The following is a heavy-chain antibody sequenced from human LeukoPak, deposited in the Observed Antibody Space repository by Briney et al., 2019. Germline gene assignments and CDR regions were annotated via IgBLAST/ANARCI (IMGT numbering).Heavy chain of an antibody. Sequence: PSETLSLTCVVSGYSISSGFYWGWIRQPPGKGLEWIGNIHQSGSTYYNPSVKSRVSISMDTSKNQFSLKLNSVTAADTAVYYCARDSDHTSMLFKGFDYWGQGTLVTVSS. CDR1: GYSISSGFY. V-gene: IGHV4-38-2*02. D-gene: IGHD5-18*01. CDR3: ARDSDHTSMLFKGFDY. CDR2: IHQSGST. J-gene: IGHJ4*02.